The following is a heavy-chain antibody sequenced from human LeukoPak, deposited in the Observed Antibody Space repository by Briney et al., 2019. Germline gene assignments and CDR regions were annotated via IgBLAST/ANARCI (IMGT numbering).Heavy chain of an antibody. CDR2: ISSDGSNT. V-gene: IGHV3-30*18. Sequence: GGSLRLSCAASGFSVNNNYMHWVRQSPGKGLEWVAVISSDGSNTDYADSVKGRFTISRDNSKNTLYLELHRLRAEDTAVYYCAKDSVVMNFFESWGQGTLVTVSS. CDR3: AKDSVVMNFFES. J-gene: IGHJ4*02. CDR1: GFSVNNNY. D-gene: IGHD3-22*01.